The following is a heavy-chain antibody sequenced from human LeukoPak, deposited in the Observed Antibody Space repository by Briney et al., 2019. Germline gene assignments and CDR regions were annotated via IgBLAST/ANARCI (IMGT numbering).Heavy chain of an antibody. CDR3: ARDSCSSTSSLSIDDY. J-gene: IGHJ4*02. CDR2: INPNSGGT. V-gene: IGHV1-2*02. CDR1: GYTFIAYY. Sequence: ASVKVSCKASGYTFIAYYMHWVRQAPGQGLEWMGWINPNSGGTNYAQKFQGRVTMTRDTSISTVYMELSRLRSDDTAVYYCARDSCSSTSSLSIDDYWGQGTLVTVSS. D-gene: IGHD2-2*01.